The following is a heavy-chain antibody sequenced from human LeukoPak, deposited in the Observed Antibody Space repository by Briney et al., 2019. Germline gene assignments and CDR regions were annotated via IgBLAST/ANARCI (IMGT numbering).Heavy chain of an antibody. CDR3: ARGHIVVVPAAIYYYGMDV. V-gene: IGHV3-53*04. Sequence: PGGSLRLSCAASGFTVSSNYMSWVRQAPGKGLEWVSVIYSGGSTYYADSVKGRFTISRHNSKNTLYLQMNSLRAEDTAVYYCARGHIVVVPAAIYYYGMDVWGQGTTVTVSS. CDR1: GFTVSSNY. CDR2: IYSGGST. D-gene: IGHD2-2*01. J-gene: IGHJ6*02.